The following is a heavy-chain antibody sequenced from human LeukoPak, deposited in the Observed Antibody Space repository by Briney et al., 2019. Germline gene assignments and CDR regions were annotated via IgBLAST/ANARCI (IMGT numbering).Heavy chain of an antibody. CDR2: INSVGSST. CDR3: ARERTSGWDAFDT. D-gene: IGHD6-19*01. Sequence: GGSLRLSCAASGFTFSSFWMHWARQAPGKGLVWVSRINSVGSSTSYADSVKDRFTISRDNAKNTLYLQMNSLRAEDTAVYYCARERTSGWDAFDTWGQGTLVTVSS. CDR1: GFTFSSFW. J-gene: IGHJ5*02. V-gene: IGHV3-74*01.